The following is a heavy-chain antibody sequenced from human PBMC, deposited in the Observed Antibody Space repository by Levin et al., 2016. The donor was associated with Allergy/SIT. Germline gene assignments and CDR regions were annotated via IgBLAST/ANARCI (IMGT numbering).Heavy chain of an antibody. CDR2: IDWDDDK. CDR3: ARMESSVWFGQSTFDS. J-gene: IGHJ4*02. CDR1: GFSLSTTGMC. Sequence: SGSTLVKPTQTLTLTCTFSGFSLSTTGMCVSWIRQPPGKALEWLALIDWDDDKYYSTSLKTRLTISKDTSRNQVVLTMTNMDPVDTATYYCARMESSVWFGQSTFDSWGQGTLVTVSS. D-gene: IGHD3-10*01. V-gene: IGHV2-70*01.